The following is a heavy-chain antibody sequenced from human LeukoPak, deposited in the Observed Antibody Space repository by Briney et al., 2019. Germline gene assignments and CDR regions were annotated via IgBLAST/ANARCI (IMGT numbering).Heavy chain of an antibody. D-gene: IGHD3-16*01. CDR2: IYYSGST. V-gene: IGHV4-31*03. CDR1: GGSISSGGYC. J-gene: IGHJ3*02. CDR3: ATAATGDDAFDI. Sequence: SQTLSLTCTVSGGSISSGGYCWSWIRQHPGKGLEWIGYIYYSGSTYYNPSLKSRVTISVDTSKNQFSLKLSSVTAADTAVYYCATAATGDDAFDIWGQGKMVSVSS.